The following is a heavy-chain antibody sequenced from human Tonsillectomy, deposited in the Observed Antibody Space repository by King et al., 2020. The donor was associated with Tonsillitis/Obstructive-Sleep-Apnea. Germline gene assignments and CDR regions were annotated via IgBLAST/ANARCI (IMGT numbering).Heavy chain of an antibody. Sequence: LQLQESGPGLVKPSETLSLTCTVSGGSISSRSYYWGWIRQPPGKGRGWIGSIYYSGSTHYNPSLKSRVPITVDTSKNQFSLKLSSVTAADTAVYYCARSEAEYFQHWGQGTLVTVSS. CDR1: GGSISSRSYY. V-gene: IGHV4-39*01. CDR2: IYYSGST. CDR3: ARSEAEYFQH. J-gene: IGHJ1*01.